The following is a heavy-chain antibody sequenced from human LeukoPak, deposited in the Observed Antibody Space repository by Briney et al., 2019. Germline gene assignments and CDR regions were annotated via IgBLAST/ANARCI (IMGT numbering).Heavy chain of an antibody. V-gene: IGHV1-18*01. CDR3: ARPTYDSSDYEYFQH. D-gene: IGHD3-22*01. CDR2: ISAYNGNT. Sequence: ASVKVSCKASGYTFTSYGISWVRQAPGQGLEWMGWISAYNGNTNYAQKLQGRVTMTTDTSTSPAYMELRSLRSDDTAVYYCARPTYDSSDYEYFQHWGQGTLVTVSS. CDR1: GYTFTSYG. J-gene: IGHJ1*01.